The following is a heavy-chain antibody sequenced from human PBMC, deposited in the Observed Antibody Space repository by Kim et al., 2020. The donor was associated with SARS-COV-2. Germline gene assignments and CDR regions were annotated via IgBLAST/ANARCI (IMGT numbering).Heavy chain of an antibody. CDR1: GYTFTRYG. CDR3: ARDPGYSGYDW. V-gene: IGHV7-4-1*02. J-gene: IGHJ4*02. Sequence: ASVKVSCKASGYTFTRYGLNWVRQAPGQGLEWMGCINTKTGHPTYAQGFTGRLVFSLDSSASTAYLQISSLKAEDTAVYYCARDPGYSGYDWWGQGTLVT. D-gene: IGHD5-12*01. CDR2: INTKTGHP.